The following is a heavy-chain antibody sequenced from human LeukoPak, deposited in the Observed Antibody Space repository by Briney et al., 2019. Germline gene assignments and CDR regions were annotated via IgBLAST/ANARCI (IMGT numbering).Heavy chain of an antibody. V-gene: IGHV1-2*02. CDR1: VYTFTDYY. CDR3: ARDGSLGY. J-gene: IGHJ4*02. CDR2: INSNSGAT. D-gene: IGHD5-12*01. Sequence: GASVNVSCKASVYTFTDYYIHWVRQAPGQGLEWMGWINSNSGATNYAQKFQGRVTITRDTSISTAYMELTRLGSDDTAVYYCARDGSLGYWGQGTLVTVSS.